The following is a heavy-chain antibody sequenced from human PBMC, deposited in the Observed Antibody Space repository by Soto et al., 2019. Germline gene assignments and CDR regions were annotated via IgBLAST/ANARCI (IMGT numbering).Heavy chain of an antibody. J-gene: IGHJ4*02. CDR3: ARVKVRTAVALDY. D-gene: IGHD6-19*01. V-gene: IGHV1-3*01. CDR2: INAGYGNT. Sequence: ASVKVSCKASGYTFSSYAMHWVRQAPGQRLEWMGWINAGYGNTKSSQKFQDRVTISVGTSKNQFSLELSSVTAADTAVYYCARVKVRTAVALDYWGQGTLVTVSS. CDR1: GYTFSSYA.